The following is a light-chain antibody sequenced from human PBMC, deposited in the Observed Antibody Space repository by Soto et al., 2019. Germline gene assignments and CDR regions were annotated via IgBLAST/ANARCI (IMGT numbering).Light chain of an antibody. V-gene: IGLV1-51*01. CDR2: DNN. CDR1: SSNIGNNY. J-gene: IGLJ1*01. Sequence: QSVLTQPPSVSAAPGQKVTISCSGSSSNIGNNYVSWYQQLPGTAPKLLIYDNNKRPSGIPDRFSGSKSGTSATLGITGLQTGDEADHYCGTWDSSLSAGYVFGTGTKVTVL. CDR3: GTWDSSLSAGYV.